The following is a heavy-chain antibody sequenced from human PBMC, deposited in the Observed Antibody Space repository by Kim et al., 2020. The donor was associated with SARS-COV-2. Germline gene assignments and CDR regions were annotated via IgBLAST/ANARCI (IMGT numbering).Heavy chain of an antibody. CDR3: TTDPGCSSTSCYVDY. J-gene: IGHJ4*02. D-gene: IGHD2-2*01. Sequence: GGSLRLSCAASGFTFSNAWMSWVRQAPGKGLEWVGRIKSKTDGGTTDYAAPVKGRFTISRDDSKNTLYLQMNSLKTEDTAVYYCTTDPGCSSTSCYVDYWGQGTLVTVSS. CDR1: GFTFSNAW. CDR2: IKSKTDGGTT. V-gene: IGHV3-15*01.